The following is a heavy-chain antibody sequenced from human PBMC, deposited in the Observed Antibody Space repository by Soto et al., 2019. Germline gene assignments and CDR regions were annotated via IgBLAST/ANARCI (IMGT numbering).Heavy chain of an antibody. CDR2: ISYDGSNK. V-gene: IGHV3-30-3*01. J-gene: IGHJ4*02. D-gene: IGHD2-21*02. CDR3: ARVRCGGDCDQQFDY. Sequence: QVQLVESGGGVVQPGRSLRLSCATSGFTFSSYAMHWVRQAPGKGLEWVAVISYDGSNKYYADSVKGRFTISRDNSKNTLYLQMNSLRAEDTAVYYCARVRCGGDCDQQFDYWGQGNLVTVSS. CDR1: GFTFSSYA.